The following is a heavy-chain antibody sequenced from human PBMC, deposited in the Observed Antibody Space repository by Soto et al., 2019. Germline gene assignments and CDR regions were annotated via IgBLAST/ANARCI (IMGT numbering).Heavy chain of an antibody. Sequence: PSETLSLTCTVSGGSISSGDYYWSWIRQPPGKGLEWIGYIYYSGSTYYNPSLKSRVTISVDTSKNHFSLKLSSVTAADTPVYSCARDISSSWYRYYYYYGMDVGCQGTTVTVYS. CDR1: GGSISSGDYY. J-gene: IGHJ6*02. V-gene: IGHV4-30-4*01. CDR2: IYYSGST. D-gene: IGHD6-13*01. CDR3: ARDISSSWYRYYYYYGMDV.